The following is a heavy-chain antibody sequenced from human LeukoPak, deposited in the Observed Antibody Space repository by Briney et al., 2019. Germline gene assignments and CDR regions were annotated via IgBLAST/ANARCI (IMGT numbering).Heavy chain of an antibody. CDR3: VRDSLVGYGHRYFDC. J-gene: IGHJ4*02. CDR2: IKQDGSEK. Sequence: GGSLRLSCAASGFTFRSYWMSWVRQAPGKGLEWVANIKQDGSEKYYVDSVKGRFTISRDNAKNSLYLQMNSLRVEDTAVYYCVRDSLVGYGHRYFDCWGQGTLVTVSS. V-gene: IGHV3-7*01. D-gene: IGHD5-18*01. CDR1: GFTFRSYW.